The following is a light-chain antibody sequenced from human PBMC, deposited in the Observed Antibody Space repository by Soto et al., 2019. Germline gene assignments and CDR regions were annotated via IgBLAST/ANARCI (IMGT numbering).Light chain of an antibody. Sequence: DIHMTQSPSSLSASVGDRVTITCVASQSISTYLNWYQQKPGKAPKLLIYAASSLQSGVPSRFSGSGSGTDFTLTISSLQPEDFATYYCQQSYSTPQTFAQGTTGDIK. V-gene: IGKV1-39*01. J-gene: IGKJ1*01. CDR1: QSISTY. CDR2: AAS. CDR3: QQSYSTPQT.